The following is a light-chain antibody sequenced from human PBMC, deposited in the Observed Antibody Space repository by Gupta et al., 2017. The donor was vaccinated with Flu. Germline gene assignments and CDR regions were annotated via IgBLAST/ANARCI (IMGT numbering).Light chain of an antibody. CDR2: ATN. J-gene: IGLJ3*02. Sequence: QSVLTQPPSASGTPGQRVTISCSGSSSNIGTNSVDWYRQLPGTAPKLLIYATNQRPSGVPDRFSGSKSDTSASLAISGLQSEDESDYYCSAWDDTLQGPVFGGGTKLTV. CDR3: SAWDDTLQGPV. V-gene: IGLV1-44*01. CDR1: SSNIGTNS.